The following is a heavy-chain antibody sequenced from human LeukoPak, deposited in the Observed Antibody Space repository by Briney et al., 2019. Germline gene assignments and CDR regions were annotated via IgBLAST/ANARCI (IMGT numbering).Heavy chain of an antibody. J-gene: IGHJ2*01. CDR2: INHSGST. Sequence: PSETLSLTCAVYGGSFSGYYWSWVRQPPGKGLEWIGEINHSGSTNYNPSLKSRVTISVDTSKNQFSLRLSSVTAADTAVYYCARVLEGSSGQHWYFDLWGRGTLVTVSS. V-gene: IGHV4-34*01. CDR3: ARVLEGSSGQHWYFDL. D-gene: IGHD6-19*01. CDR1: GGSFSGYY.